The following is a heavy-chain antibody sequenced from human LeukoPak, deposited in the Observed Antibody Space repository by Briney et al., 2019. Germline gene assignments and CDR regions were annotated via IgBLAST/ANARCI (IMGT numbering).Heavy chain of an antibody. CDR2: IYYSGST. CDR1: GGSISSYY. CDR3: ARVMVRGVISSEYYYYYYMDV. D-gene: IGHD3-10*01. Sequence: SETLSLTCTVSGGSISSYYWSWIRQPPGKGLEWIGYIYYSGSTNYNPSLKSRVTMSVDTSKNQFSLKLSSVTAADTAVYYCARVMVRGVISSEYYYYYYMDVWGKGTTVTISS. V-gene: IGHV4-59*01. J-gene: IGHJ6*03.